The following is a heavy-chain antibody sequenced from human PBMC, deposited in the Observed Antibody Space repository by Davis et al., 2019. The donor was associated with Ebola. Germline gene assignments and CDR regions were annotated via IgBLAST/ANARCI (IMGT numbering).Heavy chain of an antibody. Sequence: GESLKISCAASGFTFSSYSMNWVRQAPGKGLEWVSSISSSSSYIYYADSVKGRFTISRDNAKNSLYLQMNSLRAEDTAVYYCARDRSGQTLYYYYYMDVWGKGTTVTVSS. CDR3: ARDRSGQTLYYYYYMDV. CDR2: ISSSSSYI. CDR1: GFTFSSYS. V-gene: IGHV3-21*01. J-gene: IGHJ6*03. D-gene: IGHD3-10*01.